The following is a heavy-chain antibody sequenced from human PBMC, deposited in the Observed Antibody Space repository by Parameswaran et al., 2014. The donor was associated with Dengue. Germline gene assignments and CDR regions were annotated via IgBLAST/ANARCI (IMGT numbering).Heavy chain of an antibody. D-gene: IGHD6-13*01. J-gene: IGHJ4*01. V-gene: IGHV1-2*02. CDR3: ARERLGIAAAGIDY. CDR2: INPNSGGT. Sequence: WVRQAPGQGLEWMGWINPNSGGTNYAQKFQGRVTMTRDTSISTAYMELSRLRSDDTAVYYCARERLGIAAAGIDYWARNPGHRLL.